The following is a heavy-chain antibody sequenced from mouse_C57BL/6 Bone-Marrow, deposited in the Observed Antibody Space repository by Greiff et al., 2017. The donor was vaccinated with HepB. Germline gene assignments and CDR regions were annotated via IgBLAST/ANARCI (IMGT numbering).Heavy chain of an antibody. V-gene: IGHV1-81*01. CDR3: ARGWLLFDY. Sequence: VQLQQSGAELARPGASVKLSCKASGYTFTSYGISWVKQRTGQGLEWIGEIYPRSGNTYYNAKFKGKAPLTAHKSSSTAYMELRSLTSEDSAVYFCARGWLLFDYRGQGTTLTVSS. CDR2: IYPRSGNT. D-gene: IGHD2-3*01. CDR1: GYTFTSYG. J-gene: IGHJ2*01.